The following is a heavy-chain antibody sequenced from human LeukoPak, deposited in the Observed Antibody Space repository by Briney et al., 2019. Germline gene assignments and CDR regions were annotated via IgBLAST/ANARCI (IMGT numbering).Heavy chain of an antibody. CDR1: GFTFSSYG. J-gene: IGHJ4*02. Sequence: GRSLRLSCAASGFTFSSYGMHWVRQAPGKGLEWVAVISYDGSNKYYAESVKGRFTISRDNSKNTLYLHMNSLRPEDTAVYYCAKDQYDSNGSDYWGQGTLVTVSS. D-gene: IGHD3-22*01. CDR3: AKDQYDSNGSDY. CDR2: ISYDGSNK. V-gene: IGHV3-30*18.